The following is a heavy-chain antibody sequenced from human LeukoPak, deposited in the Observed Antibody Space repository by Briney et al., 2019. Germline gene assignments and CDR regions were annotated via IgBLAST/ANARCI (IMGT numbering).Heavy chain of an antibody. V-gene: IGHV1-69*13. D-gene: IGHD4-17*01. J-gene: IGHJ3*02. CDR2: IIPIFGTA. CDR3: ARAGDYGDRLGAFDI. CDR1: GGTFSSYA. Sequence: GASVKVSFKASGGTFSSYAISWVRQAPGQGLEWMGGIIPIFGTANYAQKFQGSVTITADESTSTAYMELSSLRSEDTAVYYCARAGDYGDRLGAFDIWGQGTMVTVSS.